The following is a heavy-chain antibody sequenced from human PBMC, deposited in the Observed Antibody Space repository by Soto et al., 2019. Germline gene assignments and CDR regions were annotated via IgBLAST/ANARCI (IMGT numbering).Heavy chain of an antibody. Sequence: PGGSLRLSCAASGFTFSSYAMHWVRQAPGKGLEYVSAISSNGGSTYYANSVKGRFTISRDNSKNTLYLQMGSLRAEDMAVYYCARDLGITGTTAYFDYWGQGTLVTVSS. CDR1: GFTFSSYA. CDR3: ARDLGITGTTAYFDY. CDR2: ISSNGGST. D-gene: IGHD1-7*01. V-gene: IGHV3-64*01. J-gene: IGHJ4*02.